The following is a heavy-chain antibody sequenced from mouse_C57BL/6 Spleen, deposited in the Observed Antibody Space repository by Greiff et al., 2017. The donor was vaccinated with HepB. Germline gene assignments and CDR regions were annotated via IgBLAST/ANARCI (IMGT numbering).Heavy chain of an antibody. CDR2: IYPGDGDT. CDR3: ARSESNWYFDV. Sequence: VKLMESGPELVKPGASVKISCKASGYAFSSSWMNWVKQRPGKGLEWIGRIYPGDGDTNYNGKFKGKATLTADKSSSTAYMQLSSLTSEDSAVYFCARSESNWYFDVWGTGTTVTVSS. CDR1: GYAFSSSW. J-gene: IGHJ1*03. V-gene: IGHV1-82*01.